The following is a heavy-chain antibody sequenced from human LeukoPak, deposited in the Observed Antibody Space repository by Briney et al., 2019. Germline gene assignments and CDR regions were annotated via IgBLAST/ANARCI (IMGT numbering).Heavy chain of an antibody. V-gene: IGHV1-18*01. Sequence: ASVKVSCKASGYTFTSYDINWVRQATGQGLEGMGWISAYNGNTNYAQKLQGRVTMTTDTSTSTAYMELRSLGSDDTAVYYCARKVVRHVDWFDPWGQGTLVTVSS. CDR3: ARKVVRHVDWFDP. CDR1: GYTFTSYD. J-gene: IGHJ5*02. D-gene: IGHD2-2*01. CDR2: ISAYNGNT.